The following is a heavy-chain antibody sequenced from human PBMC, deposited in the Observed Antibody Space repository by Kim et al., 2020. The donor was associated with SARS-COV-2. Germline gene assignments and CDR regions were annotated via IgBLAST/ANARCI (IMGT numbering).Heavy chain of an antibody. V-gene: IGHV4-34*01. D-gene: IGHD6-6*01. Sequence: SETLSLTCAVYGGSFSGYYWSWIRQPPGKGLEWIGEINHSGSTNYNPSLKSRVTISVDTSKNQFSLKLSSVTAADTAVYYCAREKFKYSSSRGYYMDVWG. J-gene: IGHJ6*03. CDR3: AREKFKYSSSRGYYMDV. CDR2: INHSGST. CDR1: GGSFSGYY.